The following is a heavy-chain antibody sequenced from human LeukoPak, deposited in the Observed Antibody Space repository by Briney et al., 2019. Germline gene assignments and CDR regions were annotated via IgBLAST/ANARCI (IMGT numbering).Heavy chain of an antibody. Sequence: ASVKVSCKASGYTFTGYYMHWVRHAPGPGLGLMGWSNPNSGGTNYAQQFQSRVTMTRDTSISTAYTELISLISDDPPADYCARDFREVWDGEDSDCWGKGTLVSVSS. V-gene: IGHV1-2*02. CDR3: ARDFREVWDGEDSDC. CDR2: SNPNSGGT. J-gene: IGHJ4*02. CDR1: GYTFTGYY. D-gene: IGHD3-16*01.